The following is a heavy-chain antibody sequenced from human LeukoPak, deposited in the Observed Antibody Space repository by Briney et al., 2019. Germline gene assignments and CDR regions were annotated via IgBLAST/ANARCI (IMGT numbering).Heavy chain of an antibody. D-gene: IGHD6-13*01. CDR3: ARGLGSSWYSPDY. CDR2: ITGSSSYI. J-gene: IGHJ4*02. CDR1: GFTFSSYS. Sequence: GGSLRLSCAASGFTFSSYSMNWVRQAPGKGLEWVSSITGSSSYIYYADLVKGRFTISRDNAKNSLYLQINSLRAEDTAVYYCARGLGSSWYSPDYWGQGTLVTVPS. V-gene: IGHV3-21*01.